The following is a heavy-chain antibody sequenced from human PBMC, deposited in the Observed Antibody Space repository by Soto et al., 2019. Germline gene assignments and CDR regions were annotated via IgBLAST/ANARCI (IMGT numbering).Heavy chain of an antibody. CDR3: ARHLTYCSAGSCYSDFPYYGMDV. Sequence: PSETLSLTCTVSGGSISSSTYYWGWIRQPPGKGLEWIGSIYHSGSTYYNPSLRSRVTTSVDTSKNQFSLKLSSVTAADTAVYYCARHLTYCSAGSCYSDFPYYGMDVWGQGTTVTVSS. CDR2: IYHSGST. V-gene: IGHV4-39*01. D-gene: IGHD2-15*01. J-gene: IGHJ6*02. CDR1: GGSISSSTYY.